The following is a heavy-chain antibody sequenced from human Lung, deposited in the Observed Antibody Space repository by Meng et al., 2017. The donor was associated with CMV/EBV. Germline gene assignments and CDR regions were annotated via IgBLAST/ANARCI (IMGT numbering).Heavy chain of an antibody. D-gene: IGHD3-10*01. CDR3: TRDLAGRDDY. Sequence: GEXXTISCVASGFTLSRYWMHWVRQIPGKGLVWVSRINKDGSFTTHADSVEGRFTISRDNAKNTLLLQMSSLRAEDTAVYYCTRDLAGRDDYWGPGTLVTVSS. J-gene: IGHJ4*02. CDR2: INKDGSFT. V-gene: IGHV3-74*01. CDR1: GFTLSRYW.